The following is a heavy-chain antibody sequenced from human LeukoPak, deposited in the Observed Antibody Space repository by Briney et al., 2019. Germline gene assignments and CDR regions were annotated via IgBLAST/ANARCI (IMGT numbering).Heavy chain of an antibody. J-gene: IGHJ4*02. D-gene: IGHD4-17*01. CDR1: GYTFTGYY. Sequence: GASVKVSCKASGYTFTGYYIHWVRQAPGQGLEWMAWINPNSGGTNYAQKFQGRVTMTRDTSISTAYMDLSRLRSDDTTVYYCARGETTVTYFDYWGQGTLVTVSS. CDR3: ARGETTVTYFDY. CDR2: INPNSGGT. V-gene: IGHV1-2*02.